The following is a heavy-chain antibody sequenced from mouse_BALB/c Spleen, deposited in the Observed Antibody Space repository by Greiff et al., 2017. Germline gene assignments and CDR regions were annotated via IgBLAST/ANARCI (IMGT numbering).Heavy chain of an antibody. V-gene: IGHV7-3*02. Sequence: EVKLVESGGGLVQPGGSLRLSCATSGFTFTDYYMSWVRQPPGKALEWLGFIRNKANGYTTEYSASVKGRFTISRDNSQSILYLQMNTLRAEDSATYYCARGGGYDGYYRAMDYWGQGTSVTVSS. D-gene: IGHD2-3*01. J-gene: IGHJ4*01. CDR2: IRNKANGYTT. CDR3: ARGGGYDGYYRAMDY. CDR1: GFTFTDYY.